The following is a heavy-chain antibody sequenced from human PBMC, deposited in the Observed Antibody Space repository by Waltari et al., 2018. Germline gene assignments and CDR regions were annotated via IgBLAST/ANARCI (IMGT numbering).Heavy chain of an antibody. CDR3: AKESLDI. J-gene: IGHJ3*02. V-gene: IGHV3-30*18. CDR2: IWYDGSNR. CDR1: GFTFSSYG. Sequence: QVQLVESGGGVVQPGRSLRLSCAASGFTFSSYGMHWVRQAPGKGLEWVAVIWYDGSNRYYADSVKGRFTISRDDSKNTLYLQMNSLRAEDTAMYYCAKESLDIWGQGTMVTVSS.